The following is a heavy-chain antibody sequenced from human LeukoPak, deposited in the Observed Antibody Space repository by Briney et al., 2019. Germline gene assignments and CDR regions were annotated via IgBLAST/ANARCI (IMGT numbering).Heavy chain of an antibody. CDR2: IIAILGIA. D-gene: IGHD1-26*01. J-gene: IGHJ6*02. CDR3: AREPLVGAGGGGYYYYGMDV. V-gene: IGHV1-69*04. Sequence: SVKVSCKASGGTFSSYAISWVRQAPGQGLEWMGRIIAILGIANYAQKFQGRVTITADKSTSTAYMELSSLRSEDTAVYYCAREPLVGAGGGGYYYYGMDVWGQGTTVTVSS. CDR1: GGTFSSYA.